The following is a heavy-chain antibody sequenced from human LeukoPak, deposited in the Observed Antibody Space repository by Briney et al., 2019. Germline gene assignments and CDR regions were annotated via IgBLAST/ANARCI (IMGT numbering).Heavy chain of an antibody. V-gene: IGHV1-69*04. Sequence: SVKVSCKASGGTFSSYAISWVRQAPGQGLEWLGRIIPILGIANYAQKFQGRVTITADKSTSTAYMELSILRSEDTAVYYCPIDDVLVPAAWVWFEPWGQGTLVTVSS. CDR3: PIDDVLVPAAWVWFEP. J-gene: IGHJ5*02. D-gene: IGHD2-2*01. CDR1: GGTFSSYA. CDR2: IIPILGIA.